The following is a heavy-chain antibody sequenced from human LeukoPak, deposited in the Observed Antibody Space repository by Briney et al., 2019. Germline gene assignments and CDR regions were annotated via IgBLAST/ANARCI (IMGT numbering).Heavy chain of an antibody. CDR3: ARPNFGTGIGWFDP. J-gene: IGHJ5*02. CDR2: IYYSGST. CDR1: GGSISSSSYY. V-gene: IGHV4-39*01. Sequence: SETLSLTCTVSGGSISSSSYYWGWIRQPPGKGLEWIGSIYYSGSTYYNPSLKSRVTISVDTSKNQFSLKLSSVTAADTAVYYCARPNFGTGIGWFDPWGQGTLVTVSS. D-gene: IGHD1-1*01.